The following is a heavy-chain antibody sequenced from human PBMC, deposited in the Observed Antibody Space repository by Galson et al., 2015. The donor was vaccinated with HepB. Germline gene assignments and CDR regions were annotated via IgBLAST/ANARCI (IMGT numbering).Heavy chain of an antibody. CDR2: ISGSGGST. CDR1: GFTFSSYA. CDR3: AKDRVAGRGYFDY. V-gene: IGHV3-23*01. D-gene: IGHD6-19*01. Sequence: SLRLSCAASGFTFSSYAMSWVRQAPGKGLEWVSAISGSGGSTYYADSVKGRFTISRDNSKNTLYLQMNSLRAEDTAVYYCAKDRVAGRGYFDYWGQGTLVTVSS. J-gene: IGHJ4*02.